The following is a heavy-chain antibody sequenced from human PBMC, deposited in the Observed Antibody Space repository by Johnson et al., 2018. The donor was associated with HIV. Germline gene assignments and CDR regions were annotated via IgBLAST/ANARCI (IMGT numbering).Heavy chain of an antibody. CDR1: GFTFSSYA. D-gene: IGHD2-2*01. Sequence: VQLVESGGGVVQPGRSLRLSCAASGFTFSSYAMHWVRQAPGKGLEWVAVISYDGSNKYYADSVNGRFTISRDNSKNTLYLQMNSLRAEDTAVYYCARERYCSSTSCYFSRPPDAFDIWGQGTMVTVSS. CDR2: ISYDGSNK. CDR3: ARERYCSSTSCYFSRPPDAFDI. V-gene: IGHV3-30*04. J-gene: IGHJ3*02.